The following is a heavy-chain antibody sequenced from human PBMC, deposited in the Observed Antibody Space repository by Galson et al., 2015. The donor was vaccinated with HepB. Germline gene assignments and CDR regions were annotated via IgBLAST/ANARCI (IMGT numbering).Heavy chain of an antibody. V-gene: IGHV1-18*01. CDR1: GYTFTSYG. CDR3: ARGKKYQLLDGWFDP. CDR2: ISAYNGNT. Sequence: SVKVSCKASGYTFTSYGISWVRQAPGQGLEWMGWISAYNGNTNYAQKLQGRVTMTTDTSTSTAYMELRSLRSDDTAVYYCARGKKYQLLDGWFDPWGQGTLVTVSS. J-gene: IGHJ5*02. D-gene: IGHD2-2*01.